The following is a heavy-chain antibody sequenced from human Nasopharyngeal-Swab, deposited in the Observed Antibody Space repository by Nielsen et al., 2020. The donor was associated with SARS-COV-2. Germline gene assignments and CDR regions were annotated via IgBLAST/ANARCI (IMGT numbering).Heavy chain of an antibody. J-gene: IGHJ3*02. V-gene: IGHV3-23*01. CDR1: GFTFSNYA. CDR3: AKVKSGTSYDAFDI. CDR2: IRVSGDTI. Sequence: GESLKISCTASGFTFSNYAMTWVRQAPGKGLEWVSSIRVSGDTIYYADSVKGRFTISRDSSKNTLYLQMNSLRAEDTALYYCAKVKSGTSYDAFDIWGQGTMVTVSS. D-gene: IGHD1-26*01.